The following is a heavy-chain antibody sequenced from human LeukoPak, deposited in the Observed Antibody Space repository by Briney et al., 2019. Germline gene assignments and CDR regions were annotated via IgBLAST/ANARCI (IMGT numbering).Heavy chain of an antibody. D-gene: IGHD2/OR15-2a*01. J-gene: IGHJ3*01. CDR2: IQIDGITI. CDR1: GFTFSSFE. Sequence: PGGSLRLSCATSGFTFSSFEMNWVRQAPGKGLEWVSYIQIDGITIHYADSVKGRFTISRDNAEKSLYLQLNNLRVEDTAVYYCVRSDRETFAFDVWGQGALVTVSS. V-gene: IGHV3-48*03. CDR3: VRSDRETFAFDV.